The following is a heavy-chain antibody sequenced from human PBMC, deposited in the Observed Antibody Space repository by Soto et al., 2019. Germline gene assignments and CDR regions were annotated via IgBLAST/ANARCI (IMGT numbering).Heavy chain of an antibody. V-gene: IGHV4-30-2*01. CDR3: ARGHYYYGMDV. CDR1: NGSVSSGTYS. J-gene: IGHJ6*02. CDR2: IYYSGTT. Sequence: TLSLTCTVSNGSVSSGTYSWRWFRQPPGKGLEWIGYIYYSGTTYYTPSLKSRLTMSMDRANDHFSLNLTSVTAADTAVYFCARGHYYYGMDVWGQGITVTVSS.